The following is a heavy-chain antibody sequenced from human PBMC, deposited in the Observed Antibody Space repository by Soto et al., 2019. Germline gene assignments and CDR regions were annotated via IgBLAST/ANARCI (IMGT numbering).Heavy chain of an antibody. CDR3: AREYMRYCRGGSCPTPYYYYGMDV. CDR1: GFTFSSYA. V-gene: IGHV3-30-3*01. CDR2: ISYDGNNK. J-gene: IGHJ6*02. D-gene: IGHD2-15*01. Sequence: PGGSMRLSCVASGFTFSSYAMHWVRQNPDKGLEMVAVISYDGNNKYYADNVKGKFTICINNSKNKLYLQMHRLRAEDTAVYYCAREYMRYCRGGSCPTPYYYYGMDVWGQRTTVTVSS.